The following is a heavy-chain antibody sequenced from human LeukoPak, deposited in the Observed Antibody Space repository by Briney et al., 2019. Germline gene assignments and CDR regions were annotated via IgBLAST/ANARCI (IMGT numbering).Heavy chain of an antibody. Sequence: SETLSLTCTVSGGSISSSSYYWGWMRQPRGKGLEWIGSIYYSGSTYYNPSLKSRVTISVDTSKNQFSLKLSSVTAADTAVYYCARVEGLREQWPGVDYWGQGTLVTVSS. D-gene: IGHD6-19*01. CDR2: IYYSGST. J-gene: IGHJ4*02. V-gene: IGHV4-39*07. CDR1: GGSISSSSYY. CDR3: ARVEGLREQWPGVDY.